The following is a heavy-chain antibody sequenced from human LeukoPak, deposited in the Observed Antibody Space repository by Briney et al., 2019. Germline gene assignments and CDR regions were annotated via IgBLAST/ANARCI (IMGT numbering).Heavy chain of an antibody. CDR1: GFAFSNCG. CDR3: AKDRNAGASDY. D-gene: IGHD1-1*01. CDR2: ISGSGGST. J-gene: IGHJ4*02. Sequence: GGSLRLSCAASGFAFSNCGMSWVRLPPGKGLEWVSVISGSGGSTYYAASVKGWFTISRDNSKNTLYLQMNSLRAEDTAVYYCAKDRNAGASDYWGQGTLVTVSS. V-gene: IGHV3-23*01.